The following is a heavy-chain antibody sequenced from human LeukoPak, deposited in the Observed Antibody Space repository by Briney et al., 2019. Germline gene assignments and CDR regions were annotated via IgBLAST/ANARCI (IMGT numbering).Heavy chain of an antibody. V-gene: IGHV3-30*02. J-gene: IGHJ4*02. D-gene: IGHD5-24*01. CDR1: GFTFSNYD. Sequence: GGSLRLSCVASGFTFSNYDMHWVRQAPGKGLEWVAYIRYDGNNKYYADSVKGRFTVSRDNSKNTLYLQMNRLRAEDATVYYCARDIISLGDGYNYDYWGQGTLVTVSS. CDR3: ARDIISLGDGYNYDY. CDR2: IRYDGNNK.